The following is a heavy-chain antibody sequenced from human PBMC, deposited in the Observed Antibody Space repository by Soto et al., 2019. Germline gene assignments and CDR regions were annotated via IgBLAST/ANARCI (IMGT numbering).Heavy chain of an antibody. V-gene: IGHV4-61*08. D-gene: IGHD3-10*01. CDR3: ARVSTSASGCYYTLDY. CDR2: IYHSGST. Sequence: SETLSLTCTVSGGSIRSGAYSWSWIRQPPGKGLEWIEYIYHSGSTNYNPSLKSRVTISVDTSKNQFSLNLTSATAADTAVYYCARVSTSASGCYYTLDYWGQGTLVTVSS. CDR1: GGSIRSGAYS. J-gene: IGHJ4*02.